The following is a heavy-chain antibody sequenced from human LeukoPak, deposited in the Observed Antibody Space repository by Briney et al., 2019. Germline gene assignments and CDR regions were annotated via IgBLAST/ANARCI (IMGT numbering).Heavy chain of an antibody. CDR3: ARDPGYCSGGSCQYYYYYYMDV. Sequence: GGSLRLSCAASGFTFSNAWMSWVRQAPGKGLEWVGRIKSKTDGGTTDYAAPVKGRFTISRDDSKNTLYLQMNSLKTEDTAVYYCARDPGYCSGGSCQYYYYYYMDVWGKGTTVTVSS. CDR2: IKSKTDGGTT. CDR1: GFTFSNAW. V-gene: IGHV3-15*01. J-gene: IGHJ6*03. D-gene: IGHD2-15*01.